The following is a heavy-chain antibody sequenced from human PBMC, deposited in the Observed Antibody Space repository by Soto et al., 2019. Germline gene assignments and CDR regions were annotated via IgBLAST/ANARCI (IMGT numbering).Heavy chain of an antibody. D-gene: IGHD3-3*01. Sequence: ASVKVSCKASGYTFTSYGISWVRQAPGQGLEWMGWISAYNGNTNYAQKLQGRVTMTTDTSTSTAYMELRSLRSDDTAVYYCAGRFGFPSGSFNSFNPWGQGTLVTVSS. CDR1: GYTFTSYG. V-gene: IGHV1-18*01. J-gene: IGHJ5*02. CDR2: ISAYNGNT. CDR3: AGRFGFPSGSFNSFNP.